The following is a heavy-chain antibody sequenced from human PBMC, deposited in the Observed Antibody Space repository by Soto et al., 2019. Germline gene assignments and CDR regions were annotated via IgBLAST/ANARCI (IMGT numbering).Heavy chain of an antibody. V-gene: IGHV4-31*03. J-gene: IGHJ6*03. Sequence: SETLSLTCTVSGGSISSGGYYWSWIRQHPGKGLEWIGYIYYSGSTYYNPSLKSRVTISVDTSKNQFSLKLSSVTAADTAVYYCASTTRGVVVPAAQYYYYYYMDVWGKGTTVTVSS. CDR2: IYYSGST. CDR3: ASTTRGVVVPAAQYYYYYYMDV. CDR1: GGSISSGGYY. D-gene: IGHD2-2*01.